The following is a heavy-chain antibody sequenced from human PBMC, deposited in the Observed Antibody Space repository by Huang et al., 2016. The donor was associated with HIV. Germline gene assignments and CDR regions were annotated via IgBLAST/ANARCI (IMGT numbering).Heavy chain of an antibody. D-gene: IGHD4-17*01. CDR1: GGSISSSRYY. Sequence: QLQLQESGPGLVKPSETLSLTCTVSGGSISSSRYYWGWIRQSPGKGLEWIGSLYYIGNGYYNPSLKSRVTMSVDRASNQFSLKMHSVTAADTAVYYCASRTTVTTTSNYHYFYMDVWGKGTTVIVSS. J-gene: IGHJ6*03. V-gene: IGHV4-39*01. CDR3: ASRTTVTTTSNYHYFYMDV. CDR2: LYYIGNG.